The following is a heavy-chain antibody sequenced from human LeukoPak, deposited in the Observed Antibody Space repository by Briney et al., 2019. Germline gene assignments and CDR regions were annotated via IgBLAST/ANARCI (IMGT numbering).Heavy chain of an antibody. Sequence: PSETLSLTCTVSGGSISSYYWSWIRQPPGKGPEWIGYIYYSGSTNYNPSLKSRVTISVDTSKNQFSLKLSSVTAADTAVYYCASWSPSSDSSGYPYYFDYWGQGTLVTVSS. CDR1: GGSISSYY. CDR3: ASWSPSSDSSGYPYYFDY. J-gene: IGHJ4*02. D-gene: IGHD3-22*01. V-gene: IGHV4-59*08. CDR2: IYYSGST.